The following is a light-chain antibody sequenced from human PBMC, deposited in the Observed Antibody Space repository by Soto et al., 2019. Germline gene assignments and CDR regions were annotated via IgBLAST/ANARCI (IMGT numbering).Light chain of an antibody. CDR2: EVS. CDR3: SSYTSSSTPSV. J-gene: IGLJ1*01. V-gene: IGLV2-14*01. CDR1: SSDVGGYNY. Sequence: QSVLTQPASVSGSPGQSITISCTGTSSDVGGYNYVSWYQQHPGKAPKLMIYEVSNRPSGVSNRFSGSKSGNTASLTISGLQADDEADYYCSSYTSSSTPSVFGTGTKLTVL.